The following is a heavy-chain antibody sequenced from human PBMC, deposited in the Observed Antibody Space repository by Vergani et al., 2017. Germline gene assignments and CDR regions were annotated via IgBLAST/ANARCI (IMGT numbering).Heavy chain of an antibody. CDR1: GGTFSSYA. Sequence: QVQLVQSGAEVKKPGSSVKVSCKASGGTFSSYAISWVRQAPGQGLEWMGGIIPIFGTANYAQKFQGRVTITADESTSTAYMELSSLRSEETAVYYCARVGVDIVVVPAAIRGWFDPWGQGTLVTVSS. J-gene: IGHJ5*02. V-gene: IGHV1-69*01. D-gene: IGHD2-2*02. CDR3: ARVGVDIVVVPAAIRGWFDP. CDR2: IIPIFGTA.